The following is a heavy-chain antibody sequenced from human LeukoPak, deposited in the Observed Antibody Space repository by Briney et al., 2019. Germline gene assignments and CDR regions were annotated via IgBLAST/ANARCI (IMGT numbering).Heavy chain of an antibody. CDR3: ARGSRGVVVPAATRRYNWFDP. J-gene: IGHJ5*02. CDR1: GGSFSGYY. V-gene: IGHV4-34*01. CDR2: INHSGST. D-gene: IGHD2-2*01. Sequence: PSETLSLTCAVYGGSFSGYYWSWIRQPPGKGPEWIGEINHSGSTNYNPSLKSRVTMSVDTSKNQFSLKLSSVTAADTAVYYCARGSRGVVVPAATRRYNWFDPWGQGTLVTVSS.